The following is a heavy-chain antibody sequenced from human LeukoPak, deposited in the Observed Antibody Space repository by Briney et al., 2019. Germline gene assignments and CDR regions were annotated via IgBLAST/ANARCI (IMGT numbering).Heavy chain of an antibody. CDR2: INHSGST. D-gene: IGHD3-22*01. V-gene: IGHV4-34*01. CDR1: GGSFSGYY. CDR3: ARGYGYYYDSSGYAIFDY. Sequence: SETLSLTCAVYGGSFSGYYWSWIRQPPGKGPEWIGEINHSGSTNYNPSLKSRVTISVDTSKNQFSLKLSSVTAADTAVYYCARGYGYYYDSSGYAIFDYWGQGTLVTVSS. J-gene: IGHJ4*02.